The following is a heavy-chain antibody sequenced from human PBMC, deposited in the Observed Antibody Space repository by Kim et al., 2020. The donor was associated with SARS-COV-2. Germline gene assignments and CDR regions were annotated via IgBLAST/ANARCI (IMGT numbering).Heavy chain of an antibody. V-gene: IGHV4-39*07. CDR3: ARDSGSVAGIY. D-gene: IGHD6-19*01. CDR1: GGSISSSSYY. Sequence: SETLSLTCTVSGGSISSSSYYWGWIRQPPGKGLEWIGSIYYSGSTYYNPSLKSRVTISVDTSKNQFSLKLSSVTAADTAVYYCARDSGSVAGIYWGQGTL. J-gene: IGHJ4*02. CDR2: IYYSGST.